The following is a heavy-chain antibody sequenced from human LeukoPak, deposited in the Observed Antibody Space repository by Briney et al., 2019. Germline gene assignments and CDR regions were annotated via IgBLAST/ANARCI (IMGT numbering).Heavy chain of an antibody. CDR1: GFTLSNSA. V-gene: IGHV3-23*05. Sequence: GGSLRLSCVVSGFTLSNSAMTWVRQAPGKGLEWVAIIGDSDTSTNYPDSVRGRFIISRDNSKDTLHLQMDSLRVEGTAVYYCAKGPTLTSFGSWGQGTLVTVSS. J-gene: IGHJ4*01. CDR2: IGDSDTST. D-gene: IGHD4-17*01. CDR3: AKGPTLTSFGS.